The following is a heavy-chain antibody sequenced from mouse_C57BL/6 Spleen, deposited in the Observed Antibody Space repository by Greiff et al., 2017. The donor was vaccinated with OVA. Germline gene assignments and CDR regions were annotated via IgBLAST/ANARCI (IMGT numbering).Heavy chain of an antibody. CDR2: ISSGGSYT. CDR1: GFTFSSYG. CDR3: ARKGLLLRDAMDY. D-gene: IGHD1-1*01. V-gene: IGHV5-6*01. Sequence: EVQGVESGGDLVKPGGSLKLSCAASGFTFSSYGMSWVRQTPDKRLEWVATISSGGSYTYYPDSVKGRFTISRDNAKNTLYLQMSSLKSEDTAMYYCARKGLLLRDAMDYWGQGTSVTVSS. J-gene: IGHJ4*01.